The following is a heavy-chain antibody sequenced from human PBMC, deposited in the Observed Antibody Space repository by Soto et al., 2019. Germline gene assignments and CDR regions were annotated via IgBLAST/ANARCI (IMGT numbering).Heavy chain of an antibody. J-gene: IGHJ4*02. Sequence: QVQLVQSGAEVKKPGASVKVSCKASGYTFTSYGISWVRQAPGQGLEWMGWIIAYNGNTNYAQKLQGRVTMTTDTSTSTAYRELRSLRSDDTAVYYCVRDRWVSSSPLDYWGQGNLVTVSS. D-gene: IGHD6-6*01. V-gene: IGHV1-18*01. CDR1: GYTFTSYG. CDR3: VRDRWVSSSPLDY. CDR2: IIAYNGNT.